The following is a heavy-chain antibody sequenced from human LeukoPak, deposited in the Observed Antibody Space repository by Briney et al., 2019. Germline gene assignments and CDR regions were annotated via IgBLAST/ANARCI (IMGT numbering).Heavy chain of an antibody. CDR1: GFTFSRYW. Sequence: PGGSLRLSCTASGFTFSRYWMTWVRQAPGKGLEWVANIKEDGSAKYYVDSMKGRFTISRDNAKNSLYLQINSLRAEDTALYYCLKQYYDILTGYYLDAFDIWGQGTMVTVSS. CDR3: LKQYYDILTGYYLDAFDI. V-gene: IGHV3-7*02. CDR2: IKEDGSAK. J-gene: IGHJ3*02. D-gene: IGHD3-9*01.